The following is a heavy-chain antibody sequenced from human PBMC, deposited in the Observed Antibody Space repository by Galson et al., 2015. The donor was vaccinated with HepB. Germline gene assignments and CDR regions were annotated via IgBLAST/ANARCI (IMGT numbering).Heavy chain of an antibody. CDR3: ARDPITYSGRFV. J-gene: IGHJ4*02. CDR1: GFNVGSNY. CDR2: IYSDGSI. D-gene: IGHD1-26*01. V-gene: IGHV3-66*01. Sequence: SLRLSCAVSGFNVGSNYMTWVRQAPGKGLDWVSTIYSDGSIYYAGSVKGRFTISRDISKNTLYLQMNGLRAEDTALYYCARDPITYSGRFVWGQGTLVTVSS.